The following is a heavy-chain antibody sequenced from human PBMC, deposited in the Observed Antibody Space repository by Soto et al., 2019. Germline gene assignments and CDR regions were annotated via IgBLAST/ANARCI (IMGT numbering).Heavy chain of an antibody. CDR3: AREPTI. CDR1: GGSISSGGYY. CDR2: IYYSGST. J-gene: IGHJ4*02. D-gene: IGHD1-26*01. Sequence: QAQLQESGPGLVKPSQTLSLTCTVSGGSISSGGYYWSWILQHPGKGLEWIGYIYYSGSTYYNPSLKSRITTTVDASKNHFSQKLSSVTAADTAVYYCAREPTIWGQGTLGTVSS. V-gene: IGHV4-31*03.